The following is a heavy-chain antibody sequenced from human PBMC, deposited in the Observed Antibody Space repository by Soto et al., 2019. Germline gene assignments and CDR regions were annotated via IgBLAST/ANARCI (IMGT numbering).Heavy chain of an antibody. J-gene: IGHJ3*02. CDR2: IHSDGSST. D-gene: IGHD1-26*01. Sequence: EVQLVESGGGLVQPGESLRLSCAASGFTFSYYWMHWVRQAPGKGLVWVSRIHSDGSSTTYADSVKGRFTISRDNARNTVYLQMNSLRVVDTAVYYCARGDRGAFDIWGQGTVVTVSS. CDR3: ARGDRGAFDI. CDR1: GFTFSYYW. V-gene: IGHV3-74*01.